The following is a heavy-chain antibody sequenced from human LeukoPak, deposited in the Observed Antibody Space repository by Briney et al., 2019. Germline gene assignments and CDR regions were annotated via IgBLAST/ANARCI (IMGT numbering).Heavy chain of an antibody. Sequence: PGGSLRLSCAASGFTFDDYAMHWVRQAPGKGLEWVSGISWNSGSIGYADSVKGRFTISRDNAKNSLYLQMNSLRAEDMALYYCAKAGYSSGWTRYYGMDVWGQGTTVAVSS. V-gene: IGHV3-9*03. CDR2: ISWNSGSI. CDR1: GFTFDDYA. J-gene: IGHJ6*02. CDR3: AKAGYSSGWTRYYGMDV. D-gene: IGHD6-19*01.